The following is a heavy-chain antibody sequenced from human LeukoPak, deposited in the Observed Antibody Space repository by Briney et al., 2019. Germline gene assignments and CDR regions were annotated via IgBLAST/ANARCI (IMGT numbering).Heavy chain of an antibody. CDR3: ARVKDSYGYNYFDY. V-gene: IGHV1-18*01. CDR2: ISAYNGNT. CDR1: GYTFTSYG. Sequence: ASVKVSCKAPGYTFTSYGISWVRQAPGQGLEWMGWISAYNGNTNYAQKLQGRVTMTTDTSTSTAYMELRSLRSDDTAVYYCARVKDSYGYNYFDYWGQGTLVTVSS. J-gene: IGHJ4*02. D-gene: IGHD5-18*01.